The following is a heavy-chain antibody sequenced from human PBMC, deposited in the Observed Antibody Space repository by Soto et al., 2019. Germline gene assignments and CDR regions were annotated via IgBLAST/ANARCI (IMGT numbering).Heavy chain of an antibody. CDR1: GGSISSGAYY. Sequence: SETLSLTCTVSGGSISSGAYYWSWIRQFPGKGLEWIGYIFYTGSTYYNPSLKSRLTMSVDTSKNQFSLRLNSVTAADTALYYCARGSATKRIVWENYFDPWGQGTLVTVSS. D-gene: IGHD1-26*01. V-gene: IGHV4-31*03. CDR3: ARGSATKRIVWENYFDP. CDR2: IFYTGST. J-gene: IGHJ5*02.